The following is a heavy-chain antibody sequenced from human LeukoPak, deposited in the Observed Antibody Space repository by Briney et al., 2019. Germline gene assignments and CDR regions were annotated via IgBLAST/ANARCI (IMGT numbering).Heavy chain of an antibody. V-gene: IGHV1-3*01. J-gene: IGHJ4*02. CDR2: INAGDGNT. D-gene: IGHD3-22*01. CDR1: AYTFTTYD. CDR3: ARVYFDGNGYYPY. Sequence: GASVKVSCKASAYTFTTYDIHWVRQAPGQRLEWMGWINAGDGNTKYSQKFQGRVNISRDTSASTAYMELSSLRSEDTAVYYCARVYFDGNGYYPYRGQGTLVTVSS.